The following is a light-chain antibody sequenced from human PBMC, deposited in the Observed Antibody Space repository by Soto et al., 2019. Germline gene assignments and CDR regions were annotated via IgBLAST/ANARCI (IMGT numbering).Light chain of an antibody. J-gene: IGKJ3*01. CDR3: QQRSNWGFT. V-gene: IGKV3-11*01. CDR1: QSVSSY. Sequence: EIVLTQSPATLSLSPGERATLSCRASQSVSSYLAWYQQKPGQAPRLLIYDASNRATGIPARFSGGGSGTDFTLTISSLEPDDFAVYYCQQRSNWGFTFGPGTRVDIK. CDR2: DAS.